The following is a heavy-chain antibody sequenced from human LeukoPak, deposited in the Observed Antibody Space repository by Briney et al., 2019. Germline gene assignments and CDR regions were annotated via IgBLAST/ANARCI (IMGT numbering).Heavy chain of an antibody. CDR1: GFTFSSYA. CDR2: ISYDGSNK. J-gene: IGHJ4*02. D-gene: IGHD1-26*01. Sequence: PGGSLRLSCAASGFTFSSYAMHWVRQAPGEGLEWVAVISYDGSNKYYADSVKGRFTISRDNSKNTLYLQMNSLRAEDTAVYYCARDREAYFDYWGQGTLVTVSS. CDR3: ARDREAYFDY. V-gene: IGHV3-30-3*01.